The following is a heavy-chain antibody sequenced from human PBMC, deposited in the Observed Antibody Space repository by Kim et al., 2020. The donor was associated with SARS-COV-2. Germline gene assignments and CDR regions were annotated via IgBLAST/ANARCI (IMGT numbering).Heavy chain of an antibody. V-gene: IGHV3-11*06. J-gene: IGHJ6*02. CDR2: ISGTRIYK. D-gene: IGHD6-13*01. Sequence: GGSLRLSCAASGFTFSDYYMSWIRQAPGKGLEWVSYISGTRIYKNYADSVKGRFTISRDNARNSPYLQMNSLRAEDTAVYYCARDTTSAAADSYYGMDVWGQGTPVTVSS. CDR3: ARDTTSAAADSYYGMDV. CDR1: GFTFSDYY.